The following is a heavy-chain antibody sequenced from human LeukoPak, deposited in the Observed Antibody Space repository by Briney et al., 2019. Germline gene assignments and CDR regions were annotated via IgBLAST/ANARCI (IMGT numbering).Heavy chain of an antibody. J-gene: IGHJ4*02. CDR3: AANAPDSSGYKLDY. CDR1: GYTFTSYD. CDR2: VDPNSGNT. Sequence: GASVKVSCKASGYTFTSYDINWVRQATGQGLGWRGWVDPNSGNTGEAQKVQGRVTMTRNTSISTAYMELSSLRSEDTAVYYCAANAPDSSGYKLDYWGQGTLVTVSS. V-gene: IGHV1-8*01. D-gene: IGHD3-22*01.